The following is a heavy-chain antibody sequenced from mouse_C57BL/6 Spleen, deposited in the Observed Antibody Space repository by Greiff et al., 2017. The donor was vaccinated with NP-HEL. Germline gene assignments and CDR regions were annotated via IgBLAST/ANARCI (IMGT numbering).Heavy chain of an antibody. D-gene: IGHD1-1*02. CDR1: GYTFTRYW. CDR3: ARSGGNGIYYYAMDY. V-gene: IGHV1-64*01. Sequence: QVQLQQPGAELVKPGASVKLSCKASGYTFTRYWMHWVKQRPGQGLEWIGMIHPNSCSTNYTEKFKSKATLTVDKSSSAAYMQLSSLTSEDSAVYYCARSGGNGIYYYAMDYWGQGTSVTVSS. J-gene: IGHJ4*01. CDR2: IHPNSCST.